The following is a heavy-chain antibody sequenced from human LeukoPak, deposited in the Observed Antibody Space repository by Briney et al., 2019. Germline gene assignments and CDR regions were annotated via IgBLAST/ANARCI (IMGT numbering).Heavy chain of an antibody. D-gene: IGHD6-19*01. CDR1: GFTFSSYE. V-gene: IGHV3-48*03. J-gene: IGHJ5*02. CDR3: ASLGIAVAGTVDP. Sequence: GGSLRLSCAASGFTFSSYEMNWVRQAPGKGLEWVSYISSSGSTIYYADSVKGRFTIFRDNAKNSLYLQMNSLRAEDTAVYYCASLGIAVAGTVDPWGQGTLVTVSS. CDR2: ISSSGSTI.